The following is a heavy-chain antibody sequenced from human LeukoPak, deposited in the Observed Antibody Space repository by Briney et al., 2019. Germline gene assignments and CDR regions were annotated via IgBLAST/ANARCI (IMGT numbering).Heavy chain of an antibody. Sequence: PSETLSLTCTVSGGSISSYYWSWIRQPPGKGLEWIGYIYYSGSTNYNPSLKSRVTISVDTSKNQFSLKLSSVTAADTAVYYCARVVVVPAAINWFDPGAREPWSPSPQ. D-gene: IGHD2-2*01. CDR2: IYYSGST. J-gene: IGHJ5*02. V-gene: IGHV4-59*01. CDR1: GGSISSYY. CDR3: ARVVVVPAAINWFDP.